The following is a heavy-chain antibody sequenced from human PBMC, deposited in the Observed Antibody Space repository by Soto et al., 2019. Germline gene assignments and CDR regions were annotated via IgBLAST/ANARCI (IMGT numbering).Heavy chain of an antibody. V-gene: IGHV3-23*01. D-gene: IGHD6-19*01. Sequence: GGSLRLSCAASGFTFNYYAMNWVRLAPGQGLEWVSSISGSGDSAYYADSVQGRFTISRDNSKNTLYLLMNSLRVEDTAVYYCARPHSSGWYGDLDSWGQGTLVTVSS. CDR1: GFTFNYYA. CDR3: ARPHSSGWYGDLDS. CDR2: ISGSGDSA. J-gene: IGHJ4*02.